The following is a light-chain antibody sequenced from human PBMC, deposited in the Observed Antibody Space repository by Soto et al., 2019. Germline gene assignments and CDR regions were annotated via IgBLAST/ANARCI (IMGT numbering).Light chain of an antibody. Sequence: EVVLTQSPGTLSLSPGERATLSCRASQIVTINSLAWYQQKPGQPPRLLIYAASTRASAIPDRFNGSGSGTDFTLTISRLQPEDFALYYCQQYGDSPFTFGPGTRVDVK. V-gene: IGKV3-20*01. J-gene: IGKJ3*01. CDR2: AAS. CDR1: QIVTINS. CDR3: QQYGDSPFT.